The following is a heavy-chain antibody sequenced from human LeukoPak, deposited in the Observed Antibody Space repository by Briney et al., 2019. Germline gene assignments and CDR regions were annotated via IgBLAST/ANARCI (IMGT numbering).Heavy chain of an antibody. V-gene: IGHV4-38-2*02. CDR3: ARGGGYSYGPSPPIDY. Sequence: SSETLSLTCTVSGYSISSGYYWGWLRQPPGRGLAWIGTIYHSGSTYYNPSLKSRVTISVDTSKNQFSLKLSSVTAADTAVYYCARGGGYSYGPSPPIDYWGQGTLVTVSS. CDR1: GYSISSGYY. CDR2: IYHSGST. J-gene: IGHJ4*02. D-gene: IGHD5-18*01.